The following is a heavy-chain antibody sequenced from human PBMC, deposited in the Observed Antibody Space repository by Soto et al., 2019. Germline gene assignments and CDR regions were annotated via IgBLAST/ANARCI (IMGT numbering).Heavy chain of an antibody. J-gene: IGHJ6*02. CDR1: GGSLSSSSYY. CDR2: IYYSGST. CDR3: ASLGYCSGGSCYHYYYYGMDV. V-gene: IGHV4-39*01. Sequence: SETLSLTCTVSGGSLSSSSYYWGWIRQPPGKGLEWIGSIYYSGSTYYNPSLKSRVTISVDTSKNQFSLKLSSVTAADTAVYYCASLGYCSGGSCYHYYYYGMDVWGQGTTVTVSS. D-gene: IGHD2-15*01.